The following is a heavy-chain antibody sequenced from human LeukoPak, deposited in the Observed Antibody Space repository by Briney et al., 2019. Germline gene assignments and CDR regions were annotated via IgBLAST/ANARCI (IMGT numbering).Heavy chain of an antibody. CDR1: GYTFTRYD. Sequence: ASVKVSCKASGYTFTRYDINWVRQATGQGLEWMGWMNTNTGDTVYAQKFQGRVTFDRNISISTAYMELSSLRAEDTAVYYCAKDGDGINAVDVFDIWGQGTMVTVSS. V-gene: IGHV1-8*03. CDR2: MNTNTGDT. J-gene: IGHJ3*02. D-gene: IGHD3-10*01. CDR3: AKDGDGINAVDVFDI.